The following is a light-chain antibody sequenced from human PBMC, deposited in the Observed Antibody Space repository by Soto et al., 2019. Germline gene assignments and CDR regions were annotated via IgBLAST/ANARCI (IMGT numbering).Light chain of an antibody. V-gene: IGKV1-5*01. CDR3: QQYKSYSPT. Sequence: DIQMTQSPPTLSASVGEGVTITCRASQSISSWLAWYQQKPGKAPKVLIYDASGLESGVPSRFSGSGSGTEFTLTISSLQPDDFATYYCQQYKSYSPTFGQGTKVDI. CDR2: DAS. CDR1: QSISSW. J-gene: IGKJ1*01.